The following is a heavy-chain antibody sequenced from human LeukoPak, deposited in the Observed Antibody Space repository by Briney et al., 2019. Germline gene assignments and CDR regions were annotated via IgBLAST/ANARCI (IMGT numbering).Heavy chain of an antibody. V-gene: IGHV4-39*07. CDR3: ARVSSYYDSSGYDPSNNWFDP. CDR1: GGSISSYY. J-gene: IGHJ5*02. CDR2: IYYSGST. D-gene: IGHD3-22*01. Sequence: SETLSLTCTVSGGSISSYYWGWIRQPPGKGLEWIGSIYYSGSTYYNPSLKSRVTISVDTSKNQFSLKLSSVTAADTAVYYCARVSSYYDSSGYDPSNNWFDPWGQGTLVTVSS.